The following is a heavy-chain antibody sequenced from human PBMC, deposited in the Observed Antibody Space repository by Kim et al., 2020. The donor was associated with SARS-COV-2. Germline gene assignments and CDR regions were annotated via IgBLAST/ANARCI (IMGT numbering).Heavy chain of an antibody. D-gene: IGHD2-21*02. CDR1: GFSFSSFW. V-gene: IGHV3-7*03. CDR2: INEDGYGT. CDR3: ARDATRGGDNDY. J-gene: IGHJ4*02. Sequence: GGSLRLSCAASGFSFSSFWMSWVRQAPGKGLEWVANINEDGYGTYYVDSVKGRFTISRDNAKNSLYLQMNSLRAEDTAVNYCARDATRGGDNDYWGQGTLDTVSS.